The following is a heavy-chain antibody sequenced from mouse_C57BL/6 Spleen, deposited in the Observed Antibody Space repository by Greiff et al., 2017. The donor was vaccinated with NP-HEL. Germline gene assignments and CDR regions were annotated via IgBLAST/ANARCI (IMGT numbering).Heavy chain of an antibody. D-gene: IGHD2-1*01. Sequence: DVKLQESGPVLVKPGASVKMSCKASGYTFTDYYMNWVKQSHGKSLEWIGVINPYNGGTSYNQKFKGKATLTVDKSSSTAYMELNSLTSEDSAVYYCARWAIYYGNSGAYWGQGTLVTVSA. CDR2: INPYNGGT. J-gene: IGHJ3*01. CDR3: ARWAIYYGNSGAY. V-gene: IGHV1-19*01. CDR1: GYTFTDYY.